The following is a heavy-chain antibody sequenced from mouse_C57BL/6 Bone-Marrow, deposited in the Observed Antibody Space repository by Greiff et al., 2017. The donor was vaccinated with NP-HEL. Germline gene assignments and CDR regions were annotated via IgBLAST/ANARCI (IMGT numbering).Heavy chain of an antibody. CDR3: TDYYGSSDLYWYFDV. V-gene: IGHV6-3*01. CDR2: IRLKSDNYAT. D-gene: IGHD1-1*01. Sequence: EVQGVESGGGLVQPGGSMKLSCVASGFTFSNYWMNWVRQSPEKGLEWVAQIRLKSDNYATHYAESVKGRFTISRDDSKSSVYLQMNNLRAEDTGIYYCTDYYGSSDLYWYFDVWGTGTTVIVSS. CDR1: GFTFSNYW. J-gene: IGHJ1*03.